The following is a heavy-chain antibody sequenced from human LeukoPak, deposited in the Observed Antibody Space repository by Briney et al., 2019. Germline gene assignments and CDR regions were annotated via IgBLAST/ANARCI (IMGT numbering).Heavy chain of an antibody. J-gene: IGHJ4*02. V-gene: IGHV3-20*04. CDR3: ARAPITSPFYFDY. D-gene: IGHD2-2*01. Sequence: GGSLRLSCTASGFAFNEHGMSWVRQVPGKGLEWVSGINWSGGSTGYADPLRGRFTISRDNAKNSLYLQMDSLRAEDTALYYCARAPITSPFYFDYWGQGTLVTVSS. CDR2: INWSGGST. CDR1: GFAFNEHG.